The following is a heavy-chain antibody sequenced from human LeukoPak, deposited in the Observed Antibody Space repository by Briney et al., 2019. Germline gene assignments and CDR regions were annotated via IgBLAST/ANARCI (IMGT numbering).Heavy chain of an antibody. CDR2: IYYSGST. D-gene: IGHD5-18*01. Sequence: SETLSLTCTVSGGSISSGGYYWSWIRQHPGKGLEWIGYIYYSGSTYYNPSLKSRVTISVDTSKNQFSLKLSSVSAADTAVYYCARESTVDTAMVGLWYFDLWGRGTLVTVSS. J-gene: IGHJ2*01. V-gene: IGHV4-31*03. CDR1: GGSISSGGYY. CDR3: ARESTVDTAMVGLWYFDL.